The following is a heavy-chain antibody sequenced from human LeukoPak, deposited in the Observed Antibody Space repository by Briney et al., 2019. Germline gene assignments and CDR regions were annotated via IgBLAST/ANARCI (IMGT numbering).Heavy chain of an antibody. CDR1: GFTFSSYW. CDR2: IKQDGSEK. Sequence: GGSLRLSCAASGFTFSSYWMSWVRQAPGKGLEWVANIKQDGSEKYYVDSVKGRFTISRDNSKNTLYLQMNSLRAEDTAVYYCAKALTDSSGYYEEDYWGQGTLVTVSS. J-gene: IGHJ4*02. D-gene: IGHD3-22*01. CDR3: AKALTDSSGYYEEDY. V-gene: IGHV3-7*01.